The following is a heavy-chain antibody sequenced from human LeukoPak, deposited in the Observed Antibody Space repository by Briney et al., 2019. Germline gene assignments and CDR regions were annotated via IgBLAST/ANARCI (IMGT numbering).Heavy chain of an antibody. J-gene: IGHJ4*02. CDR3: ARGGMVTDY. CDR2: IWYDGSNK. CDR1: GFTFSNYG. V-gene: IGHV3-33*01. D-gene: IGHD5-18*01. Sequence: PGGSLRLSCAASGFTFSNYGMHWVRQAPGKGLEWVAVIWYDGSNKYYSDSVKGRFTISRDNSKNTLYLQMNSLRAEDTAVYYCARGGMVTDYWGQGTLVTVSS.